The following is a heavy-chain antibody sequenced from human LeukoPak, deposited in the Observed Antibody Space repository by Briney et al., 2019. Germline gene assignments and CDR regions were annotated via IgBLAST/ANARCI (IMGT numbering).Heavy chain of an antibody. D-gene: IGHD6-6*01. V-gene: IGHV4-39*07. J-gene: IGHJ5*02. CDR1: GGSISSSSYY. CDR3: AREGIIAARRVWVPEKIWFDP. CDR2: SYYSGST. Sequence: SETLSVTCAVSGGSISSSSYYWGWIRQPPGKGLEWIGSSYYSGSTYYNPSLKSRVTISVDTSKNQFSLKLSSVTAADTAVYYCAREGIIAARRVWVPEKIWFDPWGQGTLVTVPS.